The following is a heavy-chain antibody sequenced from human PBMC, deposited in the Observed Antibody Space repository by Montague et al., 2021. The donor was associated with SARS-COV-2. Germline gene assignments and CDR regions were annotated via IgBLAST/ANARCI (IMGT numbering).Heavy chain of an antibody. CDR1: GASISGSNYY. D-gene: IGHD3-3*01. CDR3: ARGDFGVVIIPYYYYYMDV. J-gene: IGHJ6*03. V-gene: IGHV4-39*01. CDR2: IHYSGST. Sequence: SETLSLTCTVSGASISGSNYYWGWIRQPPGKGLEWIATIHYSGSTXYNPSLKSRLTISVDTSKNQFSLRLSSVTAADTAVYYCARGDFGVVIIPYYYYYMDVWGKGTTVTVSS.